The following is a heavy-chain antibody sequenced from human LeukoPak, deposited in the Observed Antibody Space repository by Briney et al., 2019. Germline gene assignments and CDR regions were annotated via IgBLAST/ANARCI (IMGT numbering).Heavy chain of an antibody. D-gene: IGHD3-3*01. V-gene: IGHV3-21*01. CDR1: GFTFSSYS. CDR2: ISSSSYI. J-gene: IGHJ5*02. CDR3: ARVYSTIFGVVRNWFDP. Sequence: GGSLRLSCAASGFTFSSYSMNWVRQAPGKGLEWVSSISSSSYIYYADSVKGRFTISRDNAKNSLYLQMNRLRAEDTAVYYCARVYSTIFGVVRNWFDPWGRGTLVTVSS.